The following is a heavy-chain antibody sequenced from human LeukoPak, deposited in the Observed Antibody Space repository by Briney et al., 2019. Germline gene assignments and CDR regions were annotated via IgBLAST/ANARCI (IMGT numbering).Heavy chain of an antibody. CDR1: GFTFGSYW. Sequence: PGGSLRLSCAASGFTFGSYWMHWVRQAPGKGLVWVSRINSDGSSTSYADSVKGRFTISRDNAKNTLYLQMNSLRAEDTAVYYCARVRYCSGGSCQYFDYWGQGTLVTVSS. CDR2: INSDGSST. CDR3: ARVRYCSGGSCQYFDY. J-gene: IGHJ4*02. D-gene: IGHD2-15*01. V-gene: IGHV3-74*01.